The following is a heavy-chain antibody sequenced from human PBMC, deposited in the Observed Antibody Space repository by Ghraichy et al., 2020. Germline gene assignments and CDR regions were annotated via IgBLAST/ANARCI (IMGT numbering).Heavy chain of an antibody. J-gene: IGHJ4*02. V-gene: IGHV1-18*04. CDR3: ARVRHSGSYSHFYFDY. D-gene: IGHD1-26*01. CDR1: GYTFTSYG. CDR2: ISAYNGNT. Sequence: ASVKVSCKASGYTFTSYGISWVRQAPGQGLEWMGWISAYNGNTNYAQKLQGRVTMTTDTSTSTAYMELRSLRSDDTAVYYCARVRHSGSYSHFYFDYWGQGTLVTVSS.